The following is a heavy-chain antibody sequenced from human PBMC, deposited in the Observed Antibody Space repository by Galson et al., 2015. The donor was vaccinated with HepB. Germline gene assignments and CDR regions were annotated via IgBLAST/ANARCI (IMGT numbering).Heavy chain of an antibody. CDR2: ISGSGGST. CDR3: AKPAVAGSDYFDF. D-gene: IGHD6-19*01. CDR1: GFTFSSYD. V-gene: IGHV3-23*01. J-gene: IGHJ4*02. Sequence: SLRLSCAASGFTFSSYDMSWVRQAPGQGLEWVSAISGSGGSTYYADSVKGRFTISRDNSKNTLYLQMNSLRAEDTAVYYCAKPAVAGSDYFDFWGQGTLVTVSS.